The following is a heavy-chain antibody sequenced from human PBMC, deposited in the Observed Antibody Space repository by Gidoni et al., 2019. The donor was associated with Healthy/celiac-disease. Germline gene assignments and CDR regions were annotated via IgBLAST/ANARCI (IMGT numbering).Heavy chain of an antibody. CDR1: GFTFTSSA. CDR3: AAKPNYYGNHGWFDP. D-gene: IGHD3-10*01. Sequence: QMQLVQSGPEVKKPGTSVKVSCKASGFTFTSSAVQWVRQARGQRLEWIGWIVVGSGNTNYAQKFQERVTITRDMSTSTAYMELSSLRSEDTAVYYCAAKPNYYGNHGWFDPWGQGTLVTVSS. CDR2: IVVGSGNT. J-gene: IGHJ5*02. V-gene: IGHV1-58*01.